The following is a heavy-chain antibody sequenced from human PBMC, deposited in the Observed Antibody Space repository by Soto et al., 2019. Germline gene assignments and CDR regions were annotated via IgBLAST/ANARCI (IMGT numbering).Heavy chain of an antibody. J-gene: IGHJ6*02. CDR3: ARDRTYSLDG. V-gene: IGHV3-74*01. Sequence: EVQLVESGGGLLQPGGSLRLSCAVSGSTFSNDWMHWVRQAPGKGLVWVSHINSDGSSTNYADFVKGRFTIARDNAKNTVYLQIDRLTAEDTAVYYCARDRTYSLDGWGQGTTVTVSS. CDR1: GSTFSNDW. CDR2: INSDGSST.